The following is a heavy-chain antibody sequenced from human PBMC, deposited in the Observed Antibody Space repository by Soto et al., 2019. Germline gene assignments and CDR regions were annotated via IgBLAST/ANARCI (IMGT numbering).Heavy chain of an antibody. CDR1: GGTFSSYT. CDR2: IIPILGIA. V-gene: IGHV1-69*02. Sequence: SVKVSCKASGGTFSSYTISWVRQAPGQGLEWMGRIIPILGIANYAQKFQGQVSFSADKSISTAYLQWSSPKASDTAMYYCARQSSLYNDGFDVWGQGTMVTVSS. D-gene: IGHD1-20*01. CDR3: ARQSSLYNDGFDV. J-gene: IGHJ3*01.